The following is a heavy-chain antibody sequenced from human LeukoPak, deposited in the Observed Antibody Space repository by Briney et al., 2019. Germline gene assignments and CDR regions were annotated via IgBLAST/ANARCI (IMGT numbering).Heavy chain of an antibody. Sequence: PSETLSLTCSVSPYVFSDGYYWGWIRQSPGKGLEWIGSIFYSGRTYYNPSLKSRVTMSVDTSKNQFSLRLSSVNAADTAVYYCARDILATSIAAPYYWGQGTLVTVSS. CDR2: IFYSGRT. CDR1: PYVFSDGYY. V-gene: IGHV4-38-2*02. CDR3: ARDILATSIAAPYY. J-gene: IGHJ4*02. D-gene: IGHD6-13*01.